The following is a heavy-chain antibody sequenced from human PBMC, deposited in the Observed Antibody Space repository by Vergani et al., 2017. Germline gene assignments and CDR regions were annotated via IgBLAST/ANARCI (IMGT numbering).Heavy chain of an antibody. CDR2: IYYSGST. J-gene: IGHJ4*02. Sequence: QLQLQQSAPGLVQPSQPLSLTCIVSVVSSNLDVYYCSWIRQPPGKGLEWIGYIYYSGSTYQNPSLESRLTMSLDTSRTQFSLNLISVTAGDTAVYYCASVAGGSVGYYLGWGQGTPVTVSS. D-gene: IGHD3-22*01. V-gene: IGHV4-30-4*08. CDR3: ASVAGGSVGYYLG. CDR1: VVSSNLDVYY.